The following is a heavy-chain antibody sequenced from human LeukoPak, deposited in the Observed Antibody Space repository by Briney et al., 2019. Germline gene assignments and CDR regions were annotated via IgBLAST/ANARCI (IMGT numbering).Heavy chain of an antibody. V-gene: IGHV4-34*01. D-gene: IGHD2-2*01. CDR1: GGSFSGYY. CDR2: INHSGST. CDR3: ARSRYCSSTSCPFDY. Sequence: SETLSLTCAVYGGSFSGYYWSWIRQPPGKGLEWIGEINHSGSTNYNPSLKSRVTISVDTSKNQFSLKLSSVTAADTAVYYCARSRYCSSTSCPFDYWGQGTLVTVSS. J-gene: IGHJ4*02.